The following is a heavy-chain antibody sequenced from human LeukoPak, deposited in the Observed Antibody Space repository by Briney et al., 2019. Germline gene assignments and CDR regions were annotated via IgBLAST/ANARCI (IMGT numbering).Heavy chain of an antibody. CDR1: GFNFRTYW. J-gene: IGHJ6*04. Sequence: GGSLRLSCAASGFNFRTYWMHWVRQAPGKGLVWVSRINSDGSNTTYADSVKGRFTVSRDNAMNTLYLQMHSLRAEDTALYFCARGYGADVWGRGTMVTGSS. CDR3: ARGYGADV. CDR2: INSDGSNT. V-gene: IGHV3-74*01.